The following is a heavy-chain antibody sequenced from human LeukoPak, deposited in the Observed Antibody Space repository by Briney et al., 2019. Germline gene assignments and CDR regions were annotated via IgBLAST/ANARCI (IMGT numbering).Heavy chain of an antibody. CDR2: IYTSGST. J-gene: IGHJ3*02. CDR3: ARDVRITMIVVVPWAFDI. D-gene: IGHD3-22*01. CDR1: GGSISSYY. V-gene: IGHV4-4*07. Sequence: SETLSLTCTVSGGSISSYYWSWIRQPAGKGLEWIGRIYTSGSTNYNPSLKSRVTMLVDTSKNQFSLKLSSVTAADTAVYYCARDVRITMIVVVPWAFDIWGQGTMVTVSS.